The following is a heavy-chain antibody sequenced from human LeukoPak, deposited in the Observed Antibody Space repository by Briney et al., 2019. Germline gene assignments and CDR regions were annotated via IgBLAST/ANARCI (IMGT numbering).Heavy chain of an antibody. D-gene: IGHD5-24*01. J-gene: IGHJ4*02. CDR1: GGTFSSYA. Sequence: ASVKVSCKASGGTFSSYAISWVRQAPGQGLERMGGIIPIFGTANYAQKFQGRVTITADESTSTAYMELSSLRSEDTAVYYCARGSRDGYNLDYWGQGTLVTVSS. CDR2: IIPIFGTA. V-gene: IGHV1-69*13. CDR3: ARGSRDGYNLDY.